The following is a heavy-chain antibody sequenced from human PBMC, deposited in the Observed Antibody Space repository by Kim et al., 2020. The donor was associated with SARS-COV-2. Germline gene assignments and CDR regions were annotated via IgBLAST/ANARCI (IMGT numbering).Heavy chain of an antibody. J-gene: IGHJ6*02. CDR2: IYYSGST. V-gene: IGHV4-39*01. CDR3: AGGRMVRGVIPQADYYYGVDV. D-gene: IGHD3-10*01. Sequence: SETLSLTCTVSGGSISSSSYYWGWIRQPPGKGLEWIGSIYYSGSTYYKPSLKSRVTISVDTSKNQFSLKLSSVTAADTAVYYCAGGRMVRGVIPQADYYYGVDVWGQGATVTVSS. CDR1: GGSISSSSYY.